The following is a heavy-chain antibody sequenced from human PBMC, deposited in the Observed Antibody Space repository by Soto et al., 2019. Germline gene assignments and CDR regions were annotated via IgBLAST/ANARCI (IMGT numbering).Heavy chain of an antibody. J-gene: IGHJ4*02. V-gene: IGHV3-23*01. D-gene: IGHD3-3*01. CDR1: GFTFSSYA. CDR3: AKGYYDFWSGYYKYYFDS. CDR2: ISGSGGST. Sequence: PXGSLRLSCAASGFTFSSYAMSWVRQAPGKGLEWVSAISGSGGSTYYADSVKGRFTISRDNSKNTLYLQMNSLRAEDTAVYYCAKGYYDFWSGYYKYYFDSWGQGTLVTVSS.